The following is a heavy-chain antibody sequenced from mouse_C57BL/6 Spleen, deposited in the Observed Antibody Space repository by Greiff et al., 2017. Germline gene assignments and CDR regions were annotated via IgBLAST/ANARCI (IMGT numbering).Heavy chain of an antibody. Sequence: QVQLQQSGAELARPGASVKMSCKASGYTFTSYTMHWVKQRPGQGLEWIGYINPSSGYTKYNQKFKDKATLTADKSSSTAYMQLSSLTSEDSAVXYCARTYYGSSPWYFDVWGTGTTVTVSS. D-gene: IGHD1-1*01. J-gene: IGHJ1*03. CDR1: GYTFTSYT. CDR2: INPSSGYT. CDR3: ARTYYGSSPWYFDV. V-gene: IGHV1-4*01.